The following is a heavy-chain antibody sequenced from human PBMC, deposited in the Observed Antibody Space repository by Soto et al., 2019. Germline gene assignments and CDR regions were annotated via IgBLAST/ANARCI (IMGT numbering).Heavy chain of an antibody. CDR3: ARGIGYCTNGVCFRFDP. CDR1: GGSVSSGSYY. V-gene: IGHV4-61*01. CDR2: IYYSGST. J-gene: IGHJ5*02. D-gene: IGHD2-8*01. Sequence: PSETLSLTCTVSGGSVSSGSYYWSWIRQPPGKRLEWIGYIYYSGSTNYNPSLKSRVTISVDTSKNQFSLKLSSVTAADTAVYYCARGIGYCTNGVCFRFDPWGQGTLVTVSS.